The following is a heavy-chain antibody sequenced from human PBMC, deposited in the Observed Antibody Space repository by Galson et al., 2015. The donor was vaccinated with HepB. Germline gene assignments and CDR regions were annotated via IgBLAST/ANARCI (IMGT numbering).Heavy chain of an antibody. CDR3: TRHGRDSYYYYYYMDV. Sequence: SLRLSCAASGFTFSGSAMHWVRQASGKGLEWVGRIRSKANSYATAYAASVKGRFTISRDDSKNTAYLQMNSLKTEDTAVYYCTRHGRDSYYYYYYMDVWGKGTTVTVSS. D-gene: IGHD3/OR15-3a*01. J-gene: IGHJ6*03. CDR1: GFTFSGSA. V-gene: IGHV3-73*01. CDR2: IRSKANSYAT.